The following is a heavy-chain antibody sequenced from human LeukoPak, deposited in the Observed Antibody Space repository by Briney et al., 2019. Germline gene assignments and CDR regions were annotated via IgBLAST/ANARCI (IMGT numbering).Heavy chain of an antibody. V-gene: IGHV3-23*01. D-gene: IGHD5-18*01. CDR2: ISGSGDNT. J-gene: IGHJ4*02. CDR3: ARTVDTSMVYYFDY. Sequence: GGSLRLSCAASGFTFSSYAMSWVRQAPGKGREGVSGISGSGDNTYYADPVKGRFTISRDNSKNTLYLQMNSLRAEDTAVYDCARTVDTSMVYYFDYWGQGTLVTVSS. CDR1: GFTFSSYA.